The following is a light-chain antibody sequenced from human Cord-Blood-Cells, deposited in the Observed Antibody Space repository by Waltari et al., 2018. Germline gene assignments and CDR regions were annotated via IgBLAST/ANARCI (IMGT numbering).Light chain of an antibody. J-gene: IGKJ2*03. V-gene: IGKV1-5*03. Sequence: DIQMTQSPSTLSASVGDRVTITCRASQSISSWLAWYQQKPGKAPKLLIYKASSLESGVQSRFSGSGSGTEFTLTISILQPDDFATYYCQQYNSYSYSFGQGTKLEIK. CDR1: QSISSW. CDR2: KAS. CDR3: QQYNSYSYS.